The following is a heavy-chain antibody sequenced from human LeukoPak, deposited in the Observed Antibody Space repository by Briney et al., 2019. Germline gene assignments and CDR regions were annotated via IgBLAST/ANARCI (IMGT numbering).Heavy chain of an antibody. CDR3: ANSPLGWAGVFDY. CDR2: ISGSGGST. Sequence: PGGSLRLSCAASGFTFSSYAMSWVRQAPGKGLEWVSAISGSGGSTYYADSVKGRFTISRDNSKNTLYLQMNSLRAEDTAIYYCANSPLGWAGVFDYWGQGTLVTVSS. D-gene: IGHD2-15*01. V-gene: IGHV3-23*01. J-gene: IGHJ4*02. CDR1: GFTFSSYA.